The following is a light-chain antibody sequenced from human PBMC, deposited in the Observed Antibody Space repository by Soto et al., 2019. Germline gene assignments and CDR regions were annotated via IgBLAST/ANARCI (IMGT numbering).Light chain of an antibody. V-gene: IGKV3-20*01. Sequence: EIVMTQSPATLSVSQGGRATLSCSAGQTISSASLAWYQQKPGQAPRLLIYGASNRASGIPDRFSGSGSGTDFTLTITRLEPEDFAVYYCQQYGSSPLTFGGGTKVDIK. CDR1: QTISSAS. J-gene: IGKJ4*01. CDR3: QQYGSSPLT. CDR2: GAS.